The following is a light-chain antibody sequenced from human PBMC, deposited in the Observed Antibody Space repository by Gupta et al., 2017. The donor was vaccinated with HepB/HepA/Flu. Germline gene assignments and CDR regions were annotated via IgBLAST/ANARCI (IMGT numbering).Light chain of an antibody. CDR2: GAS. V-gene: IGKV3-20*01. Sequence: EIVLTQYSGTLSLSSGERAALSCRASQSVSSNYLAWYQQKPGQAPRLLIYGASSRATGIPDRFSGSGSGTDFTLTISRLEPEDFAVYYCQQYSTSPFTFGQGTKLEIK. J-gene: IGKJ2*01. CDR3: QQYSTSPFT. CDR1: QSVSSNY.